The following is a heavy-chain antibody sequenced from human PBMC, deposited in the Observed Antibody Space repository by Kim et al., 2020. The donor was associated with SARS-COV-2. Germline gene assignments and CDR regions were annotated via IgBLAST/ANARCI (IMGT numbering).Heavy chain of an antibody. J-gene: IGHJ6*02. CDR1: GFTFSDYY. CDR2: ISSSSSYT. V-gene: IGHV3-11*05. Sequence: GGSLRLSCAASGFTFSDYYMSWIRQAPGKGLEWVSYISSSSSYTNYADSVKGRFTISRDNAKNSLYLQMNSLRADDTAVYYCARVGYDYVWGSYRDYYYYYGMDVWGRGTTVPVSS. CDR3: ARVGYDYVWGSYRDYYYYYGMDV. D-gene: IGHD3-16*02.